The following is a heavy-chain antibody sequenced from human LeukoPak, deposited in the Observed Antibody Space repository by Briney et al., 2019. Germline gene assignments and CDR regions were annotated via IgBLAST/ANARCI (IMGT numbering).Heavy chain of an antibody. D-gene: IGHD3-22*01. CDR1: GGSISSYY. V-gene: IGHV4-4*07. J-gene: IGHJ6*02. CDR3: ARDTYYYDSSGYYWGDYYYYGMDV. CDR2: IYTSGST. Sequence: KSSETLSLTCTVSGGSISSYYWSWIRQPAGKGLEWIGRIYTSGSTNYNPSLKSRVTMSVDTSKNQFSLELSSVTAADTAVYYCARDTYYYDSSGYYWGDYYYYGMDVWGQGTTVTVSS.